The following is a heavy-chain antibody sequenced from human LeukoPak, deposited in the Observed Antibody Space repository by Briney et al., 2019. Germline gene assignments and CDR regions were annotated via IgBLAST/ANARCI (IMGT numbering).Heavy chain of an antibody. CDR2: ISYDGSNK. CDR1: GFTFSSYA. Sequence: GGSLRLCCAASGFTFSSYAMHGVRQAPGKGLEWVAVISYDGSNKYYADSVKGRFTISRDNSKNTLYPQMNSLRAEDTAVYYCARDRRYGLDVWGQGTTVTVSS. D-gene: IGHD5-18*01. V-gene: IGHV3-30*04. J-gene: IGHJ6*02. CDR3: ARDRRYGLDV.